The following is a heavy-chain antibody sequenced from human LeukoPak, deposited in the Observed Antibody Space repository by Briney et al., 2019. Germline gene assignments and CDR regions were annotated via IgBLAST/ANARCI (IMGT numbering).Heavy chain of an antibody. CDR2: IYPGDSDT. D-gene: IGHD2-2*03. V-gene: IGHV5-51*01. CDR3: ARRYGYCSSTSCYDAFDI. J-gene: IGHJ3*02. CDR1: GYSFTSYW. Sequence: GESLQISCKGSGYSFTSYWIGWVRQMPGKGLEWMGIIYPGDSDTRYSPSFQGQVTISADKSISTAYLQWSSLKASDTAMYYCARRYGYCSSTSCYDAFDIWGQGTMVTVSS.